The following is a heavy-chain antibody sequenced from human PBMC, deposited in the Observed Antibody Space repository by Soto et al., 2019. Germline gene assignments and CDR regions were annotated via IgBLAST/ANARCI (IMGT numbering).Heavy chain of an antibody. Sequence: SETLSLTCTVSGGSISSGVYYWSWIRQHPGKGLEWIGYIYYSGSTYYNPSLKSRVTISVDTSKNQFSLKLSSVTAADTAVYYCASYGDYYDSSGYVDYWGQGTLVTVSS. CDR1: GGSISSGVYY. J-gene: IGHJ4*02. D-gene: IGHD3-22*01. CDR2: IYYSGST. CDR3: ASYGDYYDSSGYVDY. V-gene: IGHV4-31*03.